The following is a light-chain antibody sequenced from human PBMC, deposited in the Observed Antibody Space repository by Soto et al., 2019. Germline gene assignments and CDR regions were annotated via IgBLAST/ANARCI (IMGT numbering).Light chain of an antibody. J-gene: IGKJ4*01. V-gene: IGKV3-11*01. Sequence: EIVLTQSPGTLSLSPGERATLSCRASQSVSSDYLAWYQQKPGQAPRLLIYDASNRATGIPARFSGSGSGTDFTLTISSLEPEDIAVYYCQQRSNWRVTFGGGTKVDIK. CDR3: QQRSNWRVT. CDR2: DAS. CDR1: QSVSSDY.